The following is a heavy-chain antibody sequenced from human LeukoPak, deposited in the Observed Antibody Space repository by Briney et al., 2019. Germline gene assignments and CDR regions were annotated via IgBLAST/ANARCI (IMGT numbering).Heavy chain of an antibody. D-gene: IGHD3-22*01. CDR1: GDSVSTNSAA. V-gene: IGHV6-1*01. Sequence: SQTPSLTCAISGDSVSTNSAAWNWIRQSPSRGLEWLGRTYFRSEWYYDYAVSVKSRITIKPDTSKNQFSLHMHSLTPDDTAVYFCAGGHHYYDSSGYYYEGLDYWGQGTPVAVSS. CDR2: TYFRSEWYY. CDR3: AGGHHYYDSSGYYYEGLDY. J-gene: IGHJ4*02.